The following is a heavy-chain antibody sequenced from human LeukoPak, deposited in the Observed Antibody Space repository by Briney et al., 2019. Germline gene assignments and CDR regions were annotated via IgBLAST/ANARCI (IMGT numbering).Heavy chain of an antibody. D-gene: IGHD3-22*01. CDR1: GFTFSSYS. J-gene: IGHJ3*02. Sequence: PGGSLRLSCAASGFTFSSYSMNWVRQAPGKGLEWVSSISSSSYIYYAESVKGRVTISRENAKNSLYLQMNSLRAEDTAVYYCARDRGYYYDSSGPKDAFDIWGQGTMVTVSS. CDR3: ARDRGYYYDSSGPKDAFDI. V-gene: IGHV3-21*01. CDR2: ISSSSYI.